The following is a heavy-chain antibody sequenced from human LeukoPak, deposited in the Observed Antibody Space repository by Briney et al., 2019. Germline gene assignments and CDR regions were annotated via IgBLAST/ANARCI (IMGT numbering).Heavy chain of an antibody. D-gene: IGHD3-22*01. Sequence: ASVKVSCKASGYTFTSYYMHWVRQAPGHGLEWMGIINPSGGSTSYAQKLQGRVTMTRDTSTSTVYMELSSLRSEDTAVYYCARVGPAYYYDSSGYYLLDYWGQGTLVTVSS. V-gene: IGHV1-46*01. CDR1: GYTFTSYY. CDR3: ARVGPAYYYDSSGYYLLDY. J-gene: IGHJ4*02. CDR2: INPSGGST.